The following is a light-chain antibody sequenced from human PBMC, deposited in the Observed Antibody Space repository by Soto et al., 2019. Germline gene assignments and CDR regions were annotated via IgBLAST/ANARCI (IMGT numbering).Light chain of an antibody. CDR3: QQYGSSPWT. V-gene: IGKV3-20*01. J-gene: IGKJ1*01. Sequence: EIVLTQSPGTLSLSPGERATLSCRASQSVSSTYLAWYQQKPGQAPRLLIYGASTRATGIEDRFSGSGSGTDFILSISRLEPEDFAVYYCQQYGSSPWTFGQGTKVEIK. CDR2: GAS. CDR1: QSVSSTY.